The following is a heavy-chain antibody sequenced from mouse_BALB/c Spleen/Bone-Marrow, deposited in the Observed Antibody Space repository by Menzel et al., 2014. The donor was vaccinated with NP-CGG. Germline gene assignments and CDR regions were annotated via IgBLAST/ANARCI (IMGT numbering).Heavy chain of an antibody. J-gene: IGHJ3*01. CDR1: GYTFTSYY. CDR2: INPSNGGT. Sequence: QAQLQQSGAELVKPGASVKLSCKASGYTFTSYYMYWVKQGPGQGLEWIGGINPSNGGTNFNEKFKSKATLTVDKSSSTAYTQLSSLTSEDSAVYYCTRGLRAWFAYWGQGTLVTVSA. CDR3: TRGLRAWFAY. D-gene: IGHD3-1*01. V-gene: IGHV1S81*02.